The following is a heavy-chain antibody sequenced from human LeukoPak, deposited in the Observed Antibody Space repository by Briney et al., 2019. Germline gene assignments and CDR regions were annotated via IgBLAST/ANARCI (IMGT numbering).Heavy chain of an antibody. CDR3: ARGPLNIYYFDY. V-gene: IGHV4-30-2*01. Sequence: SETLSLTCAVSGGSISSGGYSWSRIRQPPGKGLEWIGYIYHSGSTYYNPSLKSRVTISVDRSKNQFSLKLSSVTAADTAVYYCARGPLNIYYFDYWGQGTLVTVSS. CDR1: GGSISSGGYS. J-gene: IGHJ4*02. CDR2: IYHSGST.